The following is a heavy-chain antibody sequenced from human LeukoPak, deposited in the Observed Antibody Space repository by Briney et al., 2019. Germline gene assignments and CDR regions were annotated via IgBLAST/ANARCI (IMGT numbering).Heavy chain of an antibody. Sequence: GGSLRLSCAASGFTFSNYWMHWVRQAPGKGLVWVSRIYTDGSRRSYADSVKGRFTISRDNAKNTMYLQMNSLRAEDTAVYYCASASSHRIAAGGDYWGQGTLVTVSS. D-gene: IGHD6-13*01. CDR3: ASASSHRIAAGGDY. V-gene: IGHV3-74*01. J-gene: IGHJ4*02. CDR2: IYTDGSRR. CDR1: GFTFSNYW.